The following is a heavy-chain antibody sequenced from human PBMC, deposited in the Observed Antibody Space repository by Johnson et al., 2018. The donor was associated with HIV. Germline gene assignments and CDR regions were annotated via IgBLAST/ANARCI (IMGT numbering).Heavy chain of an antibody. CDR2: INQDGTEK. CDR1: GIIFSHYG. D-gene: IGHD1-1*01. J-gene: IGHJ3*02. CDR3: ANPTGSDAFDI. Sequence: QVQLVESGGGLVKPGGSLRLSCAVSGIIFSHYGMHWVRQAPGKGLEWVANINQDGTEKYYADSLKGRFTISRDNSKNTLYLQMNSLRAEDTAVYYCANPTGSDAFDIWGQGTMVTVSS. V-gene: IGHV3-30*02.